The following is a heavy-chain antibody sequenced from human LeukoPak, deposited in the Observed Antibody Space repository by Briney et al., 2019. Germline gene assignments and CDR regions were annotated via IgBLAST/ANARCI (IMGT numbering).Heavy chain of an antibody. CDR2: ISWNSGST. Sequence: PGGSLRPSCAASGFTFDDYAMHWVRHAPGKGLEWVSGISWNSGSTGYADSVKGRFTISRDNAKNSLYLQMNSLRAEDTALYYCARDYYDSSGYDYWGQGTLVTVSS. CDR3: ARDYYDSSGYDY. D-gene: IGHD3-22*01. CDR1: GFTFDDYA. V-gene: IGHV3-9*01. J-gene: IGHJ4*02.